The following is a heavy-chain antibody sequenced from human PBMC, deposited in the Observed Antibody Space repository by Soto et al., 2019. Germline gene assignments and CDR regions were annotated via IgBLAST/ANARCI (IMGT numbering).Heavy chain of an antibody. D-gene: IGHD4-17*01. CDR1: GGSFSGYY. CDR3: ARAAYGDYVSGIDY. V-gene: IGHV4-34*01. CDR2: INHSGST. Sequence: QVQLQQWGAGLLKPSETLSLTCAVYGGSFSGYYWSWIRQPPGKGLEWIGEINHSGSTNYNPSLKSRVTISVDTSKNHFSLKLSSVTAADTAVYYCARAAYGDYVSGIDYWGQGTLVTVSS. J-gene: IGHJ4*02.